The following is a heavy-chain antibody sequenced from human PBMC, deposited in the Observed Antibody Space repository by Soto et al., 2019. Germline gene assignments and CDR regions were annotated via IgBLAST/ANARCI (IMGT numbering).Heavy chain of an antibody. J-gene: IGHJ6*03. D-gene: IGHD3-9*01. Sequence: SETLSLTCTFAGFSISSDYWIWIRQPPGKGLEWIGYIYYSGSTNYNPSLTSRVTISVYTSKTQFSLKLSSVTAADTAVYYCARDRSGLYDILNGYYNPSDYYYYMDVWGKGTTVTVSS. CDR2: IYYSGST. CDR1: GFSISSDY. V-gene: IGHV4-59*01. CDR3: ARDRSGLYDILNGYYNPSDYYYYMDV.